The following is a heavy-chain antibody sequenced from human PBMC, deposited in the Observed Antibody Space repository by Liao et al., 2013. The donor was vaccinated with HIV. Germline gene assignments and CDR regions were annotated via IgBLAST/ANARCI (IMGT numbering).Heavy chain of an antibody. CDR1: GGSISSRSYY. CDR3: ARVDQYYDYWRGYENWFDP. J-gene: IGHJ5*02. D-gene: IGHD3-3*01. V-gene: IGHV4-61*05. Sequence: QLQLQESGPGLVKPSETLSLTCTVSGGSISSRSYYWAWIRQPPGKGLEWIGRIYTSGSTNYNPSLKSRVTMSVDTSKNQFSLKLSSVTAADTAVYYCARVDQYYDYWRGYENWFDPWGQGTLVTVSS. CDR2: IYTSGST.